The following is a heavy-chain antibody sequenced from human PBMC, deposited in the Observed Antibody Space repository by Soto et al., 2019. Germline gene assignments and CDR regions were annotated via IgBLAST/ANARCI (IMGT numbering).Heavy chain of an antibody. V-gene: IGHV1-69*13. CDR2: IIPIFGTA. Sequence: SWKVSCKASGGSFSSYAISWVRQAPGQGLEWMGGIIPIFGTANYAQKFQGRVTITADESTSTAYMELSSLRSEDTAVYSCASPDTAMVTPVHYFDYWGQGTLVSVSS. CDR1: GGSFSSYA. D-gene: IGHD5-18*01. CDR3: ASPDTAMVTPVHYFDY. J-gene: IGHJ4*02.